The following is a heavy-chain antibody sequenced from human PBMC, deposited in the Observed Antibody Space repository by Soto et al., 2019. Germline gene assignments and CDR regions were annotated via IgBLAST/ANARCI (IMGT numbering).Heavy chain of an antibody. CDR2: ISGSGSTT. CDR1: GITFSNYG. CDR3: AKMVVADVAAQTNHFDY. V-gene: IGHV3-23*01. D-gene: IGHD2-15*01. J-gene: IGHJ4*02. Sequence: EVQLLESGGGLVQPGGSLRLYCAASGITFSNYGMSWVRQAPGKGLEWVSTISGSGSTTYYADSVKGRFTISRDNPKNTVNLQMNSLRAEDTAVYYCAKMVVADVAAQTNHFDYWGQGNLVNVSS.